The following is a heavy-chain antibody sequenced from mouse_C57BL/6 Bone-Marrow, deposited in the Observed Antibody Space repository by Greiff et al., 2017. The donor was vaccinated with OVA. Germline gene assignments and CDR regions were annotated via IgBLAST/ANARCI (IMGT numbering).Heavy chain of an antibody. CDR2: ISNGGGST. CDR3: ARLITTVVADWYFDV. D-gene: IGHD1-1*01. V-gene: IGHV5-12*01. CDR1: GFTFSDYY. Sequence: EVKLVESGGGLVQPGGSLKLSCAASGFTFSDYYMYWVRQTPEKRLEWVAYISNGGGSTYYPDTVKGRFTISRDNAKNTLYLQMSRLKSEDTAMYYCARLITTVVADWYFDVWGTGTTVTVSS. J-gene: IGHJ1*03.